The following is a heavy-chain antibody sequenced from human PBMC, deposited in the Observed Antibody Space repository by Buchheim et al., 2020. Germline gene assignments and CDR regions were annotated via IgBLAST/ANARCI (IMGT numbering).Heavy chain of an antibody. CDR3: GSGHLTLCAFDI. CDR2: IIPILGIA. V-gene: IGHV1-69*04. Sequence: VKKPGSSVKVSCKASGGTFSSYAISWVRQAPGPGLEWMGRIIPILGIATYAQKFQGRVTISADKSTRTDYMELSSLRAGDTAVDYCGSGHLTLCAFDIWGQGT. CDR1: GGTFSSYA. J-gene: IGHJ3*02.